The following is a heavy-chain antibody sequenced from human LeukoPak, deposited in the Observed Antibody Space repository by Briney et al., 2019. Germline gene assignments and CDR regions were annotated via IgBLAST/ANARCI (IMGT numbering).Heavy chain of an antibody. CDR2: INWNGGST. J-gene: IGHJ4*02. D-gene: IGHD3-9*01. CDR1: GFTFDDYG. CDR3: ARVTGYTIEDYFDY. Sequence: PGGSLRLSCAASGFTFDDYGMSWVRQAPGKGLEWVSGINWNGGSTGYADSVKGRFTISRDNAKNSLYLQMNSLRAEDTAVYYCARVTGYTIEDYFDYWGQGTLVTVSS. V-gene: IGHV3-20*04.